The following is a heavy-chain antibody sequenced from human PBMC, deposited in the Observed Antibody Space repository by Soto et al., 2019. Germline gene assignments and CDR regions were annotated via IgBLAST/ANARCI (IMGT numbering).Heavy chain of an antibody. Sequence: ASVEVSCESCGYIFTNFYLHWVRQAPGQGLEWMGVIFPNGDRTSYAQSFQGRVTMTRDTSTSTDQMELSSLTCEDTAVYFCAREAPSTGAFDIWGQGTMVTVSS. J-gene: IGHJ3*02. CDR2: IFPNGDRT. CDR1: GYIFTNFY. CDR3: AREAPSTGAFDI. V-gene: IGHV1-46*01. D-gene: IGHD2-8*02.